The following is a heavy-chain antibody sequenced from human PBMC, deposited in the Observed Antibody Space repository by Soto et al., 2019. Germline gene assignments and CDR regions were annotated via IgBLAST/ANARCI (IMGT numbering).Heavy chain of an antibody. V-gene: IGHV5-10-1*04. CDR2: IDPSDSYT. CDR1: GYSFTSYW. Sequence: PGESLKISCKGAGYSFTSYWISWVRQMPGKGLEWMGRIDPSDSYTNYSPSFQGQVTISADKSISTAYLQWSSLKASDTAMYYCASQYYYESSGHPANAFDIWGQGTMVTVSS. D-gene: IGHD3-22*01. J-gene: IGHJ3*02. CDR3: ASQYYYESSGHPANAFDI.